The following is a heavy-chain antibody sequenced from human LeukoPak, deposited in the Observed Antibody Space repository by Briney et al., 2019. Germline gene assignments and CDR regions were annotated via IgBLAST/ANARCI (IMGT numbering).Heavy chain of an antibody. CDR3: ARVVSIHLNYYYYYYMDV. CDR1: GYTFTTYY. V-gene: IGHV1-46*01. Sequence: GASVKVSCKASGYTFTTYYMHWVRQAPGQGLERMGIINPSGGSTTYAQKFQGRVTITADKSTSTAYMELSSLRSEDTAVYYCARVVSIHLNYYYYYYMDVWGKGTTVTISS. D-gene: IGHD2/OR15-2a*01. J-gene: IGHJ6*03. CDR2: INPSGGST.